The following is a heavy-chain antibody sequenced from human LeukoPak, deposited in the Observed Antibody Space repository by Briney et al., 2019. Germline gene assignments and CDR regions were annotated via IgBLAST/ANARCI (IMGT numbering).Heavy chain of an antibody. V-gene: IGHV3-30*02. Sequence: GGSLSLSCSGSGFRIPRYGMHWVRQPPGKGLEWVAFTRYDGSNKYFADSVKGRFTISRDNSKSTLYLKMQSLRLEDSAIYYCAKDLFGDYVWGTYRAIDTWGQGTLVTVSS. D-gene: IGHD3-16*02. J-gene: IGHJ4*02. CDR2: TRYDGSNK. CDR1: GFRIPRYG. CDR3: AKDLFGDYVWGTYRAIDT.